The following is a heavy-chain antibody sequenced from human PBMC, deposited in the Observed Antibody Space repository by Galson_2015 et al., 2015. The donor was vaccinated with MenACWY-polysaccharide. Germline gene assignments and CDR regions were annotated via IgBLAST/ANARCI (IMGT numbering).Heavy chain of an antibody. V-gene: IGHV4-39*01. D-gene: IGHD3-16*01. CDR2: FHYRGVT. CDR1: GVSIKTDYY. Sequence: SETLSLTCTVSGVSIKTDYYWGWIRQPLGKGLEWIGSFHYRGVTNYNPALMSRSTISFDTSSNQFSLRLSPATAADTAVYYCARSYAPEWYPLCYWGQGTMVTVSS. CDR3: ARSYAPEWYPLCY. J-gene: IGHJ3*01.